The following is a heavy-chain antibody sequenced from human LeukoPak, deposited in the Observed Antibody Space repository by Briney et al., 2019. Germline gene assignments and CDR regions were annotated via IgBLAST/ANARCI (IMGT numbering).Heavy chain of an antibody. CDR1: GGSISSHY. CDR2: IYYSGST. Sequence: SETLSLTCTVSGGSISSHYWSWIRQPPGKGLEWIGYIYYSGSTNYNPSLKSRVTISVDTSKNQFSLKLSSVTAADTAVYYCARDLADILTDYNWFDPWGQGTLVTFSS. J-gene: IGHJ5*02. V-gene: IGHV4-59*11. CDR3: ARDLADILTDYNWFDP. D-gene: IGHD3-9*01.